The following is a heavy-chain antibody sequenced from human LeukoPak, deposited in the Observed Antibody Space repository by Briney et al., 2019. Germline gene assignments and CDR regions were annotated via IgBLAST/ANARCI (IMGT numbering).Heavy chain of an antibody. CDR1: GFTFSSYA. CDR3: AKDVVTYYYGSGSLNWFDP. V-gene: IGHV3-23*01. CDR2: ISGSGGST. J-gene: IGHJ5*02. Sequence: PGGSLRLSCAASGFTFSSYAMSWVRQAPGKGLEWVSAISGSGGSTYYADSVKGRFTISRDNSKNTLYLQMNSLRAEDTAVYYCAKDVVTYYYGSGSLNWFDPWGQGTLVTVSS. D-gene: IGHD3-10*01.